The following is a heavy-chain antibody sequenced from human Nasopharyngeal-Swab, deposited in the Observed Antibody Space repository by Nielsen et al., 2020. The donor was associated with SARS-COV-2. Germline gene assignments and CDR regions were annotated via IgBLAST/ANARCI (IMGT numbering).Heavy chain of an antibody. CDR1: GSSISSYY. CDR2: IYYSGST. J-gene: IGHJ6*03. Sequence: GSLRLSCTVSGSSISSYYWSWIRQPPGKGLEWIGYIYYSGSTNYNPSLKSRVTISVDTSKNQFSLKLSSVTAADTAVYYCARGPDAAGTYYYYYYYMDVWGKGTTVTVSS. CDR3: ARGPDAAGTYYYYYYYMDV. D-gene: IGHD6-13*01. V-gene: IGHV4-59*01.